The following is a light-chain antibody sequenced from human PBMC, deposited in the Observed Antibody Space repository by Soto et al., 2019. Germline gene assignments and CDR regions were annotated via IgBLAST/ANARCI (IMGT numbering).Light chain of an antibody. CDR2: QVS. J-gene: IGKJ1*01. CDR3: MQGTHWPWT. CDR1: QSLDYSDGNTF. Sequence: DVVLTQSPLSLPVTLGQPASMSCRSSQSLDYSDGNTFLNWFHQRPGQSPRRLIYQVSNRDSGVPDRFTGSGSGTDFTLRISRVEAEDVGLYFCMQGTHWPWTFGQGTKVEI. V-gene: IGKV2-30*01.